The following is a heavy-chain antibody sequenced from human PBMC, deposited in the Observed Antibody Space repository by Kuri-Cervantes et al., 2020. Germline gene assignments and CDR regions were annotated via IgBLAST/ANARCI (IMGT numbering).Heavy chain of an antibody. CDR2: ISSSGSTI. V-gene: IGHV3-48*04. CDR1: GFTFSSYG. Sequence: ESLKIPCAASGFTFSSYGMHWVRQAPGKGLEWVSYISSSGSTIYYADSVTGRFTISRDNAKNSLYLQMNCLSAEDTAVYYCARDPGFEDYDSSGYYYFSWFDPWGQGTLVTVSS. D-gene: IGHD3-22*01. J-gene: IGHJ5*02. CDR3: ARDPGFEDYDSSGYYYFSWFDP.